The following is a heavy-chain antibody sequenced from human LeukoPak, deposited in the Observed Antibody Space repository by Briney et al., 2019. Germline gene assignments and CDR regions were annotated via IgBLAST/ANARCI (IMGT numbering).Heavy chain of an antibody. CDR3: ARQSISGSSLSYFDY. V-gene: IGHV4-59*01. CDR2: IYDSGST. CDR1: AGSISSYY. D-gene: IGHD3-22*01. J-gene: IGHJ4*02. Sequence: ASETLSLTCTVSAGSISSYYWSWIRQPPGKGLEWIGNIYDSGSTNYNPSLKSRVTISVDTSKNQCSLKLSSVTAADTAVYYCARQSISGSSLSYFDYWGQGTLVNVSS.